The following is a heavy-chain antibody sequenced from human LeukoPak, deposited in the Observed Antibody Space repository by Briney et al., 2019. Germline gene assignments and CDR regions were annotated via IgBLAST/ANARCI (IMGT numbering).Heavy chain of an antibody. CDR1: GFTFSSYS. V-gene: IGHV3-21*01. D-gene: IGHD6-13*01. CDR2: ISSSSSYI. Sequence: GGSLRLSCAASGFTFSSYSMSWVRQPPGKGLEWVSSISSSSSYIYYADSVKGRFIISRDNAKNSLYLQMNSLRAEDTAVYYCARDPNGYSSSWYWFDPWGQGTRVTVSS. CDR3: ARDPNGYSSSWYWFDP. J-gene: IGHJ5*02.